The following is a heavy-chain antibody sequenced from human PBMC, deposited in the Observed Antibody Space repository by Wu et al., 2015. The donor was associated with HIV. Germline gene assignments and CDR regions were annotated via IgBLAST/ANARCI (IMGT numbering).Heavy chain of an antibody. CDR2: MNSNNGKT. J-gene: IGHJ6*02. CDR1: GDGFTTYD. D-gene: IGHD3-10*01. V-gene: IGHV1-8*01. CDR3: ATSYYGSGSYPTFYYYYAMDV. Sequence: QVQLVQFGAEVKKPGSSVKITCKASGDGFTTYDFNWVRQAPGQGLEWMGWMNSNNGKTGYGQKFQGRVAMTRNISTRTAYMELSGLKSEDTAVYYCATSYYGSGSYPTFYYYYAMDVWGQGTTVTVSS.